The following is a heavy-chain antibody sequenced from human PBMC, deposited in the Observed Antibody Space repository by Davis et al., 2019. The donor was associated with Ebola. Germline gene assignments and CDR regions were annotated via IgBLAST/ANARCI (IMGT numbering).Heavy chain of an antibody. J-gene: IGHJ4*02. CDR3: ARGPRYYDILTGPRPFDY. CDR2: INHSGST. CDR1: GGSFSGYY. Sequence: MPSETLSLTFAVHGGSFSGYYWSWIRQPPGKGLEWIGEINHSGSTNYNPSLKSRVTISVDTSKNQFSLKLSSVTAADTAVYYCARGPRYYDILTGPRPFDYWGQGTLVTVSS. D-gene: IGHD3-9*01. V-gene: IGHV4-34*01.